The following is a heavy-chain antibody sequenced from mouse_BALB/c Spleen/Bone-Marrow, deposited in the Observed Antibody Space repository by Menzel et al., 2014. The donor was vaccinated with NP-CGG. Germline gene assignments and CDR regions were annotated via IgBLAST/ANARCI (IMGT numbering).Heavy chain of an antibody. D-gene: IGHD3-3*01. CDR2: ISNGGGST. V-gene: IGHV5-12-2*01. J-gene: IGHJ3*01. CDR3: ARRAGAY. Sequence: EVKLVESGGGLVQPGGSLKLSCAASGFTFSSYTMSWVRQTPGKRLEWVAYISNGGGSTYYPDTVKGRFTISRDNAKNTLYLQMSSLKSEDTAMYYCARRAGAYWGQGTLVTVSA. CDR1: GFTFSSYT.